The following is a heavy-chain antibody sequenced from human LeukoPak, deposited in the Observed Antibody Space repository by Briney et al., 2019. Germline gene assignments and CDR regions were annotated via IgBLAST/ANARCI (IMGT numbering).Heavy chain of an antibody. J-gene: IGHJ5*02. CDR2: INSDGSST. Sequence: GSLRLSCAASGFTFSSYWMHWVRQAPGKGLVWVSRINSDGSSTSYADSVKGRFTISRDNAKNTLYLQMNSLRAEDTAVYYCAKDPDIVATLPPWGQGTLVTVSS. V-gene: IGHV3-74*01. CDR3: AKDPDIVATLPP. CDR1: GFTFSSYW. D-gene: IGHD5-12*01.